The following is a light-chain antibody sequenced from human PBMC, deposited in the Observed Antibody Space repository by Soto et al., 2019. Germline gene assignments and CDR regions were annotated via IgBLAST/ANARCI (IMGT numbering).Light chain of an antibody. CDR1: QDISNS. CDR3: QQYDNVPLT. J-gene: IGKJ4*01. V-gene: IGKV1-33*01. Sequence: DIQMTQSPSSLSASVGDRVTTTCQAGQDISNSLNWYQHKPGKAPKLLIYDASSLETGVPSRFGGSGSGTDFTFTISSLQPEDIATYYCQQYDNVPLTFGGGTKVDIK. CDR2: DAS.